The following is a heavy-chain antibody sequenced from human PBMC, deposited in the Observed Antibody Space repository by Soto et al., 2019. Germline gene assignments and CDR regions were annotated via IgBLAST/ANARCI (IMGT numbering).Heavy chain of an antibody. D-gene: IGHD6-6*01. Sequence: QVQLVQSGAEVRKPGSSVKVSCKISGGTFTNYVISWLRQAPGQGLEWMGVLIPIFGAANLAQTFQGRVTITADESTSTVNMELRSLTSEDTAVYYCARGRSSPNFDPWGQGTLVTVSS. CDR1: GGTFTNYV. CDR2: LIPIFGAA. V-gene: IGHV1-69*01. CDR3: ARGRSSPNFDP. J-gene: IGHJ5*02.